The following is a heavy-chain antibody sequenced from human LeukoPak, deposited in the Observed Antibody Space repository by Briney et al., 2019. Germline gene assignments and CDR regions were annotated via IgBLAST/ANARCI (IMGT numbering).Heavy chain of an antibody. D-gene: IGHD3-10*01. V-gene: IGHV1-69*04. Sequence: ASVKVSCKASGGTFSSYAISWVRQAPGQGLEWMGRIIPILGIANYAQRFQGRVTITADKSTSTAYMELSSLRSQDTAVYYCARSITMVRGGFYFDYWGQGTLVTVSS. CDR1: GGTFSSYA. CDR3: ARSITMVRGGFYFDY. J-gene: IGHJ4*02. CDR2: IIPILGIA.